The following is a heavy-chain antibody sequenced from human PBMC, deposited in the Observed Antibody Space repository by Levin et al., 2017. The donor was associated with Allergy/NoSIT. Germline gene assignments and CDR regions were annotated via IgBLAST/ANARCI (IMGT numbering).Heavy chain of an antibody. V-gene: IGHV4-59*01. D-gene: IGHD7-27*01. J-gene: IGHJ3*01. Sequence: SETLSLTCSVSGGSISSYFWSWIRQPPGKGLEWIGYIYYSGSTNYNPSLQSRVTISLDTSKNPISLKLSSVTAAHTAVKYCARVRPEGGDDAVEDWGKGTMVTVSS. CDR1: GGSISSYF. CDR3: ARVRPEGGDDAVED. CDR2: IYYSGST.